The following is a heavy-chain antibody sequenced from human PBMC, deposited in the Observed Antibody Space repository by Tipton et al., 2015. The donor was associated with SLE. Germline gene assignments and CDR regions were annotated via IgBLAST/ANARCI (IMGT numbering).Heavy chain of an antibody. CDR3: ARDRLGGVIVTTFDY. Sequence: PGLVKPSETLSLTCTVSDDSISDNSSYWGWLRQPPEKGLEWIGSVDYSGSTYYNPSLKSRVTISVDTSKNQFSLKLSSVTAADTAVYYCARDRLGGVIVTTFDYWGQGTLVTVSS. D-gene: IGHD3-16*02. CDR2: VDYSGST. V-gene: IGHV4-39*07. J-gene: IGHJ4*02. CDR1: DDSISDNSSY.